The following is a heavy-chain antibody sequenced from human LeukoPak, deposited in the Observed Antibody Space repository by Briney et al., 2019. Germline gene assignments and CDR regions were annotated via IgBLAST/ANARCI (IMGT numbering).Heavy chain of an antibody. J-gene: IGHJ4*02. Sequence: GGSLRLSCAASGFTFSSYEMNWVRQAPGKGLEWVSYISSSVSTIYYADSVKGRFTISRDNAKNSLYLQMNSLRAADTAVYYCARESSSYFDYWGQGTLVTVSS. D-gene: IGHD6-6*01. CDR1: GFTFSSYE. CDR2: ISSSVSTI. CDR3: ARESSSYFDY. V-gene: IGHV3-48*03.